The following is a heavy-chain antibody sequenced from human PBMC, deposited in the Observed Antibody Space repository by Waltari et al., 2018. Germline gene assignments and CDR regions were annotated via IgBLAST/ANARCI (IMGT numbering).Heavy chain of an antibody. CDR2: IYYSGST. CDR1: GGSISSYS. J-gene: IGHJ4*02. CDR3: ARGGHYDILMDY. D-gene: IGHD3-9*01. V-gene: IGHV4-59*13. Sequence: QVQLQESGPGLVKPSETLSLTCTVPGGSISSYSLTWIRQPPGKGLEWIGYIYYSGSTNYNPSLKSRVTISVDTSKNQFSLKLSSVTAADTAVYYCARGGHYDILMDYWGQGTLVTVSS.